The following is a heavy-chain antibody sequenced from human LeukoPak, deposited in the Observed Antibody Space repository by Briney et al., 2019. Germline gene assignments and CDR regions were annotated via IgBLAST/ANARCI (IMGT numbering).Heavy chain of an antibody. D-gene: IGHD6-19*01. V-gene: IGHV4-34*01. CDR3: ARAVAGFDY. CDR2: INHSGST. Sequence: SETLSLTCAVYGGSFSGYYWSWIRQPPGKGLEWIGEINHSGSTNYNPSLKSRVTISVDTSKNQFSLNLSSVTAADTAVYYCARAVAGFDYWGQGTLVTVSS. CDR1: GGSFSGYY. J-gene: IGHJ4*02.